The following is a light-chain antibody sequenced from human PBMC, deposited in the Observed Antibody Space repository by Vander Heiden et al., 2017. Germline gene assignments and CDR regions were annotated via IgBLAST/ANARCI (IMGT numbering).Light chain of an antibody. CDR3: QQYGSSPPRYT. CDR1: QSVRSSY. Sequence: DIVLTQPPATLSWSPGERASRCCRASQSVRSSYLALYQQKPGQAPRLLIYGASSRATGIPDRFSGSGSGREFTLTISRLGPEDFAVYYCQQYGSSPPRYTFGQGTKLEIK. V-gene: IGKV3-20*01. J-gene: IGKJ2*01. CDR2: GAS.